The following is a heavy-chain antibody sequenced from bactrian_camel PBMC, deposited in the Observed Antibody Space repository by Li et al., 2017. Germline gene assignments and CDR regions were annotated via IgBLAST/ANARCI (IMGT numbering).Heavy chain of an antibody. CDR2: IDTAGIT. Sequence: VQLVESGGGSMQAGGSLRLSCTVSGSTRNCMGWFRQAPGKEREGVAAIDTAGITTYTYSVQDRFTISRDNAKNTVYLQMDSLKEEDTAMYYCATDAVNLQLARWYTYWGQGTQVTVS. D-gene: IGHD6*01. J-gene: IGHJ4*01. CDR1: GSTRNC. V-gene: IGHV3S53*01. CDR3: ATDAVNLQLARWYTY.